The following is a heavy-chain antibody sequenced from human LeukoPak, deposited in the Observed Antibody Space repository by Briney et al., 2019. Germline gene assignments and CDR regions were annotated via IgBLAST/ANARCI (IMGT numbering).Heavy chain of an antibody. V-gene: IGHV1-69*13. CDR2: IIPIFGTA. CDR1: GGTFSSYA. J-gene: IGHJ4*02. CDR3: ARGVVLGYCSGGSCYKIDY. D-gene: IGHD2-15*01. Sequence: ASVKVSCKASGGTFSSYAISWVRQAPGQGLEWMGGIIPIFGTANYAQKFQGRVTITADESTSTVYMELSSLRSEDTAVYYCARGVVLGYCSGGSCYKIDYWGQGTLVTVSS.